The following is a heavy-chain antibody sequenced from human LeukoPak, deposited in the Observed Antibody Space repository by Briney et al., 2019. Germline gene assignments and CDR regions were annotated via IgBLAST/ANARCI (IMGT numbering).Heavy chain of an antibody. CDR3: AAVVPAVMGYFDY. D-gene: IGHD2-2*01. Sequence: SVKVSCKASGGTFSSYALSWVRQAPGQGLEWMGGIIPIFGTANYAQKFQGRVTITADEPTSTAYMELSSLRSEDTAVYYCAAVVPAVMGYFDYWGQGTLVTVSS. CDR2: IIPIFGTA. CDR1: GGTFSSYA. V-gene: IGHV1-69*13. J-gene: IGHJ4*02.